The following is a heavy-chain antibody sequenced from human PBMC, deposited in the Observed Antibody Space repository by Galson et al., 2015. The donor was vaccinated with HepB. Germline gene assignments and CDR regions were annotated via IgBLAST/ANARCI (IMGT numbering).Heavy chain of an antibody. CDR1: GYTFTSYG. CDR2: ISAYDGNT. Sequence: SVKVSCKASGYTFTSYGISWVRQAPGQGLEWMGWISAYDGNTNYAQKLQGRVTMTTDTSTSTAYMELRSLRSDDTAVYYCARVWSSSWFWYFDFWGRGTLVTVSS. J-gene: IGHJ2*01. D-gene: IGHD6-13*01. CDR3: ARVWSSSWFWYFDF. V-gene: IGHV1-18*04.